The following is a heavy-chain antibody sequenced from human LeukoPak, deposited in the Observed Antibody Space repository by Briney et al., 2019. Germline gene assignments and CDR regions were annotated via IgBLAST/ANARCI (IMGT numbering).Heavy chain of an antibody. CDR3: ARHRTSGWSRVFDY. CDR2: IYPGDSDI. Sequence: AGESLKISCKGSGYSFTSYWIAWVRQMPGKGLEWMGIIYPGDSDIRYSPSFQGQVTISADESTTTAYLQWSSLKTSDTAVYYCARHRTSGWSRVFDYWGQGTLVTVSS. V-gene: IGHV5-51*01. D-gene: IGHD6-19*01. CDR1: GYSFTSYW. J-gene: IGHJ4*02.